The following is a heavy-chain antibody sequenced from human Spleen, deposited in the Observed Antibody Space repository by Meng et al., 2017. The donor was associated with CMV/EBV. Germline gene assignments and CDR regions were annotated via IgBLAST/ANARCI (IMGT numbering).Heavy chain of an antibody. J-gene: IGHJ4*02. D-gene: IGHD6-13*01. CDR3: VRGGAAQSDY. CDR1: VDSITGSNYY. V-gene: IGHV4-39*07. Sequence: GSLRLSCNVSVDSITGSNYYWGWIRQPPGKGLEWIGSVFYSGSTYYNSSLKSRVTISVARSKNQFSLMLTSVTAADSAVYYCVRGGAAQSDYWGQGTLVTVSS. CDR2: VFYSGST.